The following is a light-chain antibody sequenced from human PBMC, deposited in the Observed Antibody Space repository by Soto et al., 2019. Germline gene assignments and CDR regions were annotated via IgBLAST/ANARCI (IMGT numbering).Light chain of an antibody. CDR1: SSNIGAGYD. V-gene: IGLV1-40*01. CDR2: GNS. CDR3: QSYDSSLSGSEV. Sequence: QSVLTQPPSVSGAPGQRVTIPCTGSSSNIGAGYDVHWYQQLPGTAPKLLIYGNSNRPSGVPDRFSGSKSGTSASLAITGLQAEDEADYYCQSYDSSLSGSEVFGTGTKV. J-gene: IGLJ1*01.